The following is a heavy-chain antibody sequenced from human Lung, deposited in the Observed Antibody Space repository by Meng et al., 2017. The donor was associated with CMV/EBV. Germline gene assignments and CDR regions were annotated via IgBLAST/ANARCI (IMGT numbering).Heavy chain of an antibody. V-gene: IGHV3-43D*03. CDR2: ISCDDDGT. Sequence: GGSLRLXCAASGFTFDDYAMNWVRQAPGKGLEWVSLISCDDDGTYYAHSVKGRFTISRDNSKNSLYLQMNSLRAEDTALYYCAKDLHCSSTSCLHKGVYYYYGMDVXGQGXTVTVSS. D-gene: IGHD2-2*01. CDR3: AKDLHCSSTSCLHKGVYYYYGMDV. J-gene: IGHJ6*02. CDR1: GFTFDDYA.